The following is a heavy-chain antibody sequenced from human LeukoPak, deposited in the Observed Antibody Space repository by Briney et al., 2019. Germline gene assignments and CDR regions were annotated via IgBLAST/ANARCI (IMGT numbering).Heavy chain of an antibody. Sequence: GGSLRLSCAASGFTFDDYGMNWVRQAPGKGLEWVSGISWNSGSIDYADSVKGRFTISRDNAKNSLYLQMNSPRVEDTAFYYCAKDNRRHYTSGPNPDSLHWGQGALVTVSS. CDR3: AKDNRRHYTSGPNPDSLH. CDR1: GFTFDDYG. D-gene: IGHD6-19*01. CDR2: ISWNSGSI. V-gene: IGHV3-9*01. J-gene: IGHJ4*02.